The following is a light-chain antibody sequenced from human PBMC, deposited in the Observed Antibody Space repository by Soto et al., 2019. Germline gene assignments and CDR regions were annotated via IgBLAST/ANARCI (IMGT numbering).Light chain of an antibody. J-gene: IGKJ3*01. Sequence: EIVMTQSPGTLSVSPGERATLSCRASHGVSSNLAWYQQKPGQAPRLLIYGASTRATGIPARFSGIGSGTEFTLTISSLQSEDFAVYYCQQYNNWPTFGPGTKVDIK. CDR2: GAS. CDR1: HGVSSN. V-gene: IGKV3-15*01. CDR3: QQYNNWPT.